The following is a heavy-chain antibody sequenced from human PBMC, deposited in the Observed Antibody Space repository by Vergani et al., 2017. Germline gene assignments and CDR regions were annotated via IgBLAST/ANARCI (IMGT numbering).Heavy chain of an antibody. J-gene: IGHJ4*02. CDR3: AKGGGITFGGVIVPPINYFDY. Sequence: QVQLQESGPGLVKPSETLSLTCAVSGYSISSGYYWGWIRQPPGKGLEWIGSIYHSGSTYYNPSLKSRVTISVDTSKNQFSLKLSSVTAADTAVYYCAKGGGITFGGVIVPPINYFDYWGQGTLVTVSS. D-gene: IGHD3-16*02. V-gene: IGHV4-38-2*01. CDR1: GYSISSGYY. CDR2: IYHSGST.